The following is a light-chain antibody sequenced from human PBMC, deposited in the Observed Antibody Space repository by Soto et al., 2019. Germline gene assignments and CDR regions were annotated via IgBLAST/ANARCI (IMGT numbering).Light chain of an antibody. CDR3: QQYGSSPRVT. V-gene: IGKV3-20*01. J-gene: IGKJ3*01. CDR2: GAS. Sequence: EIVLTQSPGTLSLSPGERATLSCRASQSVSSSYLAWYQQKPGQAPRLLIYGASSRATGIPDRFSGSWSGTDFTLTISRLEPEDFAVYYCQQYGSSPRVTFGPGTKVDIK. CDR1: QSVSSSY.